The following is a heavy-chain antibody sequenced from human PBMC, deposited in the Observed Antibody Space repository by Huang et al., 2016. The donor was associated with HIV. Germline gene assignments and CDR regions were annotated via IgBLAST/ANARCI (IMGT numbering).Heavy chain of an antibody. Sequence: QQQLQQRGAGLFKPSETLSLTCAVSGGSFTNYYWCWIRQPPGKGLEWIGRINNGGSKQYSPSRKSKRTISLDTSKNQVSLKRTSVSAADTAVEYCVRGHRYVSADWYARLRNYWFFDLWGRGSLVSVSS. V-gene: IGHV4-34*01. CDR3: VRGHRYVSADWYARLRNYWFFDL. CDR1: GGSFTNYY. D-gene: IGHD3-9*01. CDR2: INNGGSK. J-gene: IGHJ2*01.